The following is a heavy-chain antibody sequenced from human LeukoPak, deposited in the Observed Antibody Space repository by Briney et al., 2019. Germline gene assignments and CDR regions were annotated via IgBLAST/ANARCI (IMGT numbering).Heavy chain of an antibody. CDR1: GFTFSSYG. CDR3: AKLNYDFWSGYYAPDYFDY. D-gene: IGHD3-3*01. V-gene: IGHV3-30*18. CDR2: ISYDGSNK. Sequence: GGSLRLSCAASGFTFSSYGMHWVRQAPGKGLEWVAVISYDGSNKYYADSVKGRFTISRDNSKNTLYLQMNSLRAEDTAVYYCAKLNYDFWSGYYAPDYFDYWGQGTLVTVSS. J-gene: IGHJ4*02.